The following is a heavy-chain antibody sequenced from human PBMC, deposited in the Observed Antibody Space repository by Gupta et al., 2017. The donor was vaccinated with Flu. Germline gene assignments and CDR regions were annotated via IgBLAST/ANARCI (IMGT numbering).Heavy chain of an antibody. Sequence: QVQLVESGGGLVKPGGSLRLSCAASGFTFSDDYMSWIRQAPGKGLEWVSYISSSSSYTNYADSEKGRFTISRDNAKNSLYLQMNSLRAEDTAVYYCARFVGGTTPSWFDYWGQGTLVTVSS. CDR2: ISSSSSYT. CDR1: GFTFSDDY. J-gene: IGHJ4*02. V-gene: IGHV3-11*05. D-gene: IGHD4-4*01. CDR3: ARFVGGTTPSWFDY.